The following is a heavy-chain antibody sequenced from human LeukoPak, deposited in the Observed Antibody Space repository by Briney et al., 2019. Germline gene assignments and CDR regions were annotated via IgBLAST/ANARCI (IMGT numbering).Heavy chain of an antibody. Sequence: SETLSLTCTVSGGSISSYYWSWIRQPAGKGLEWIGRIYTSGSTNYNPSLKSRVTMSVDTSKNQFSLKLSSVTAADTAVYYCAREHLQVEDSSSWFSQGRYYYYYGMDVWGQGTTVTVSS. CDR1: GGSISSYY. D-gene: IGHD6-13*01. V-gene: IGHV4-4*07. J-gene: IGHJ6*02. CDR3: AREHLQVEDSSSWFSQGRYYYYYGMDV. CDR2: IYTSGST.